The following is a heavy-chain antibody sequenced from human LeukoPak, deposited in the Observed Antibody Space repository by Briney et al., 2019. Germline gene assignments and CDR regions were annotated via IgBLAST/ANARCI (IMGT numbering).Heavy chain of an antibody. V-gene: IGHV3-74*01. CDR3: VTGLDSRGNS. J-gene: IGHJ4*02. CDR2: IEGDGSGT. CDR1: GFIFSTYR. Sequence: GGSLRLPCAASGFIFSTYRMHWVRQAPGKGLLWVSRIEGDGSGTTYADSVNGQFTISRENAKSTLYLQMNSLRDEDTAVYYCVTGLDSRGNSWGQGTLVTVSS. D-gene: IGHD3/OR15-3a*01.